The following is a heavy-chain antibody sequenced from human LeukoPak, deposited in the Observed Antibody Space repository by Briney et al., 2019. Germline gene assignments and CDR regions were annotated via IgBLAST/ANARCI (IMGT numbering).Heavy chain of an antibody. Sequence: GGSLRLSCAASGFTFRSYSMNWVRQAPGKGLEWVSSISSSSSYIYYADSVKGRFTISRDNAKNSLYLQMNSLRAEDTAVYYCARYYDYVWGSYRQYSDAFDIWGQGTMVTVSS. CDR3: ARYYDYVWGSYRQYSDAFDI. V-gene: IGHV3-21*01. CDR2: ISSSSSYI. D-gene: IGHD3-16*02. CDR1: GFTFRSYS. J-gene: IGHJ3*02.